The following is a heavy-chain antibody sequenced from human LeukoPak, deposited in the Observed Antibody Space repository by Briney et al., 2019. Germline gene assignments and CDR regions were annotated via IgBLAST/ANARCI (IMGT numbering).Heavy chain of an antibody. CDR2: ISRNSGRI. V-gene: IGHV3-9*01. CDR1: GFTFDDYA. J-gene: IGHJ4*02. Sequence: GRSLRLSCAASGFTFDDYAMHWVRQAPGKGLEWVSGISRNSGRIDYADSVKGRFTISRDNAKNSLYLQMNSLRAEDTALYYCAKDSNYYGSGTYYLNWGQGTLVTVSS. CDR3: AKDSNYYGSGTYYLN. D-gene: IGHD3-10*01.